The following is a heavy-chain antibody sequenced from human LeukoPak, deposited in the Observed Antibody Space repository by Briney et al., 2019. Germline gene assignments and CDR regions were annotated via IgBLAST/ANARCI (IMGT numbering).Heavy chain of an antibody. J-gene: IGHJ4*02. Sequence: QPGGSLRLSCAASGFTFSSYWMHWVCQAPGKGLVWVSRINTDGSTTSYAGPVKGRFTISRDNAKNTLYLQMNSLRAEDTAVYYCARGVDYWGQGTLVAVSS. CDR1: GFTFSSYW. V-gene: IGHV3-74*01. CDR3: ARGVDY. CDR2: INTDGSTT.